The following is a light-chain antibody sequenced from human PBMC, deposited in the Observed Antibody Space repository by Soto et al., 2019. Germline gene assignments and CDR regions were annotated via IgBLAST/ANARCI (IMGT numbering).Light chain of an antibody. J-gene: IGKJ4*01. Sequence: IVMTQSPATLSVSPGERATLSCRASHSVSSNLAWYQQKPGQAPRLLIYGVSARASGIPARFSGSGSGTEFTLTISSLQSEDFAVYYCHQYNNWPLTFGGGTKVEIK. V-gene: IGKV3-15*01. CDR1: HSVSSN. CDR2: GVS. CDR3: HQYNNWPLT.